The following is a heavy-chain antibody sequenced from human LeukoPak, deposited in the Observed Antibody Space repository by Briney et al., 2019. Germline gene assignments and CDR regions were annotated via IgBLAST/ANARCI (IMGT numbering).Heavy chain of an antibody. CDR2: IYTSGST. CDR1: GGSISSGTYY. CDR3: ARVCNRPTCGFEI. J-gene: IGHJ3*02. V-gene: IGHV4-61*02. D-gene: IGHD6-6*01. Sequence: SETLSLTCTVSGGSISSGTYYWSWIRQPAGKGLEWIGRIYTSGSTNYNPSLKSRVTISEDTSKNQFTLKLSFVRAVQTAVYYCARVCNRPTCGFEIWGQGTKVTVSS.